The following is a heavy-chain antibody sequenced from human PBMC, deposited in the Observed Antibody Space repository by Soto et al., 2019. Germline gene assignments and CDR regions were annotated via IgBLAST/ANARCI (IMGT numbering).Heavy chain of an antibody. Sequence: GASVKVSCKASGYTFTIYGITWVRQATGQGLEWMGWMNPNSGNTGYAQKFQGRVTMTRNTSISTAYMELSSLRSEDTAVYYCAAAGYCSSTSCYPDWFDPWGQGTLVTVSS. CDR1: GYTFTIYG. CDR2: MNPNSGNT. V-gene: IGHV1-8*01. D-gene: IGHD2-2*01. J-gene: IGHJ5*02. CDR3: AAAGYCSSTSCYPDWFDP.